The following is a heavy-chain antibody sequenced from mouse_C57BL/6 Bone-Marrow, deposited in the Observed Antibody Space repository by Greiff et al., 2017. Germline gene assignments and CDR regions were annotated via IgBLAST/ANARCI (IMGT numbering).Heavy chain of an antibody. CDR3: TRRGDGYDGAWFAY. D-gene: IGHD2-2*01. J-gene: IGHJ3*01. CDR2: IDPETGGT. Sequence: QVQLQQSGAELVRPGASVTLSCKASGYTFTDYEMHWVKQTPVHGLEWIGAIDPETGGTAYNQKFKGKAILTADKSSSTAYMELRSLTSEGSAVYYCTRRGDGYDGAWFAYWGQGTLVTVSA. V-gene: IGHV1-15*01. CDR1: GYTFTDYE.